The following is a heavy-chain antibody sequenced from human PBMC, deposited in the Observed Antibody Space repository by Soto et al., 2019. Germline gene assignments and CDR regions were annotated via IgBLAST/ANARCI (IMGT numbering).Heavy chain of an antibody. CDR2: ISSNGGST. Sequence: GGSLRLSCAASGFTFSSYAMHWVRQAPGKGLEYVSAISSNGGSTYYANSVKGRFTISRDNSKNTLYLQMGSLRAEDMAVYYCARNSGYAPTDPSDDWGQGTPVTVSS. CDR3: ARNSGYAPTDPSDD. J-gene: IGHJ4*02. D-gene: IGHD5-12*01. CDR1: GFTFSSYA. V-gene: IGHV3-64*01.